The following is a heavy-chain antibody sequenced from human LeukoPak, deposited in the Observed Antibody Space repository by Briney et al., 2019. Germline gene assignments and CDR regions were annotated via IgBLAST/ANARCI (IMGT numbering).Heavy chain of an antibody. CDR2: INVNGLST. Sequence: PGGSLRLSCAASGFTFSNYVMGWVRQAPGKGLEWVSTINVNGLSTYYADSVKGRFTISRDNSKNTLYLQVSSLRAEDSAVYYCAKFGVYSGGYYYYMDVWGKGTTVTVSS. D-gene: IGHD3-10*01. CDR3: AKFGVYSGGYYYYMDV. CDR1: GFTFSNYV. V-gene: IGHV3-23*01. J-gene: IGHJ6*03.